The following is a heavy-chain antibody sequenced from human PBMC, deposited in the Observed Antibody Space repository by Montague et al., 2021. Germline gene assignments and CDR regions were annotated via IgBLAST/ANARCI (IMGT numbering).Heavy chain of an antibody. CDR1: GGSISEFY. J-gene: IGHJ4*02. Sequence: SETRSLTCTVTGGSISEFYWSWIRQSPEKGLEWIGYIYDSGTTNYNPSLKSRVTISADTSTNQFSLNLRTVTAADTAVYFCARRLGIRAPFDYWGQGTLVTVSS. CDR3: ARRLGIRAPFDY. D-gene: IGHD7-27*01. CDR2: IYDSGTT. V-gene: IGHV4-59*08.